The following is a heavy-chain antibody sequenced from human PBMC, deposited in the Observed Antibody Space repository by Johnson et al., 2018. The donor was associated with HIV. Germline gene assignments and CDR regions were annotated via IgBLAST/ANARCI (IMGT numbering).Heavy chain of an antibody. V-gene: IGHV3-23*04. CDR2: ISGSGGST. D-gene: IGHD6-6*01. J-gene: IGHJ3*02. CDR3: ARDPLTAARWGPMNGGAFDI. Sequence: VQLVESGGGLVQPGGSLRLSCAASGFTFSSYAMSWVRQAPGKGLEWVSGISGSGGSTYHADSVKGRFTISRDNSKNTLYMQMNSLRAEDTAVYYCARDPLTAARWGPMNGGAFDIWGQGTMVTVSP. CDR1: GFTFSSYA.